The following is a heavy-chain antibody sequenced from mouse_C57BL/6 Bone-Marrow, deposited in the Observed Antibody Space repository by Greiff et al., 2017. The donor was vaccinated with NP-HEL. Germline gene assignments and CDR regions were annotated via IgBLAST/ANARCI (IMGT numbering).Heavy chain of an antibody. V-gene: IGHV1-26*01. J-gene: IGHJ2*01. CDR3: ARGGGGYYKGENY. CDR2: INPNNGGT. D-gene: IGHD2-3*01. CDR1: GYTFTDYY. Sequence: EVQLQQSGPELVKPVASVKISCKASGYTFTDYYMNWVKQSHGKSLEWIGDINPNNGGTSYNQKFKGKATLTVDKSSSTAYMELRSLTSEDSAVYYCARGGGGYYKGENYWGQGTTLTVSS.